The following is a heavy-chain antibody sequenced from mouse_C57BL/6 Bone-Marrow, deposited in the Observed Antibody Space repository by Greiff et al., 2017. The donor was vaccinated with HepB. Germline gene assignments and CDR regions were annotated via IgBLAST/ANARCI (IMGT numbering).Heavy chain of an antibody. Sequence: VQLQQPGAELVRPGSSVKLSCKASGYTFTSYWMDWVKQRPGQGLEWIGNIYPSDSETHYNQKFKDKATLTVDKSSSTAYMQLSSLTSEDSAVYYCARRTTVVASPYAMDYWGQGTSVTVSS. CDR2: IYPSDSET. J-gene: IGHJ4*01. D-gene: IGHD1-1*01. CDR3: ARRTTVVASPYAMDY. V-gene: IGHV1-61*01. CDR1: GYTFTSYW.